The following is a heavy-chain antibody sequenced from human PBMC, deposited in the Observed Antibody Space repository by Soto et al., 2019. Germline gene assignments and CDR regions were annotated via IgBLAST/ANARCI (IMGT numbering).Heavy chain of an antibody. D-gene: IGHD6-19*01. Sequence: GGSLRPSCAASGFTFSSYGMHWVRQAPGKGLEWVAVISYDGSNKYYADSVKGRFTISRDNSKNTLYLQMNSLRAEDTAVYYCAKDVSGSGWYYVDYWGQGTLVTVSS. CDR3: AKDVSGSGWYYVDY. J-gene: IGHJ4*02. CDR1: GFTFSSYG. CDR2: ISYDGSNK. V-gene: IGHV3-30*18.